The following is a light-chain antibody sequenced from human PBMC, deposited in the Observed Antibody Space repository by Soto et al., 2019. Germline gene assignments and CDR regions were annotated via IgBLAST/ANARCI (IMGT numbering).Light chain of an antibody. CDR1: ESVRSW. CDR2: KAS. J-gene: IGKJ1*01. CDR3: QQYNTYPWT. V-gene: IGKV1-5*03. Sequence: DIQMTQSPSTLSASIGDIVTITCRASESVRSWLAWYQQKPGKAPKFLIYKASSLESGVPSRFSGSGSGTEFTLTIGGLQPDDFATYYCQQYNTYPWTCGQGTKVDIK.